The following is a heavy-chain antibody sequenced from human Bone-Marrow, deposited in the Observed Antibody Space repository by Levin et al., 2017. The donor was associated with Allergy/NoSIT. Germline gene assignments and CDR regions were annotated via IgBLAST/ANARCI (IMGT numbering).Heavy chain of an antibody. CDR2: ISGSGGST. D-gene: IGHD2-8*02. CDR3: AKLVTETGGDDF. J-gene: IGHJ4*02. CDR1: GLIFSSKA. Sequence: GGSLRLSCATSGLIFSSKAMSWVRQAPGKGLECVSSISGSGGSTHYADFAKGRFTISRDNSKNTLYLQMNSLKDEDTAVYYCAKLVTETGGDDFWGQGTLVTVSS. V-gene: IGHV3-23*01.